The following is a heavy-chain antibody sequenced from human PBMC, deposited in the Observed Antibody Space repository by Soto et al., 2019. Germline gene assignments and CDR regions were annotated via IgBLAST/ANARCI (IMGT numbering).Heavy chain of an antibody. J-gene: IGHJ6*02. Sequence: QVQLVQSGAEVKKPGASVKVSCKASGYTFTGYYMHWVRQAPGQGLEWMGWINPNSGGTNYAQKFQGWVTMTRDTSISPAYMELSRLRSDDTAVYYCARGELLWFGDFYYYGMDVWGQGTTVTVSS. CDR3: ARGELLWFGDFYYYGMDV. D-gene: IGHD3-10*01. V-gene: IGHV1-2*04. CDR1: GYTFTGYY. CDR2: INPNSGGT.